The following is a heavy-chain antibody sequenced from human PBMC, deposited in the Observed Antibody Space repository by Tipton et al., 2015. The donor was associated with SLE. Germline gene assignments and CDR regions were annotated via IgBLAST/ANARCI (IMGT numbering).Heavy chain of an antibody. V-gene: IGHV4-61*09. D-gene: IGHD4-17*01. CDR1: GVSISRGCYF. Sequence: TLSLTCSVSGVSISRGCYFWTWIRQPAGKGLEWVGHIFITGITDYNPSLKSRVSISADTSKNQFSLNLDSMTAADTAVYYCARVSHTDYGDFYVDSWGQGTLVTVSS. J-gene: IGHJ4*02. CDR3: ARVSHTDYGDFYVDS. CDR2: IFITGIT.